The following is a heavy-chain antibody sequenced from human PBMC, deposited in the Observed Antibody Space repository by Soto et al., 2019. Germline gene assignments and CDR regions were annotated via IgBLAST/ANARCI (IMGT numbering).Heavy chain of an antibody. CDR3: AHSECSSPDCYSRWYSGL. CDR2: IYWDDDK. Sequence: QITLKESGPTLVKPTQTLTLTCTFSGFSLTTGGVAVGWIRQPPGKALEWLALIYWDDDKRYSPSLKSRLSITKNTSKNRVVLTITNMHPVDTATYYCAHSECSSPDCYSRWYSGLWGRGTLVTFSS. D-gene: IGHD2-2*01. CDR1: GFSLTTGGVA. V-gene: IGHV2-5*02. J-gene: IGHJ2*01.